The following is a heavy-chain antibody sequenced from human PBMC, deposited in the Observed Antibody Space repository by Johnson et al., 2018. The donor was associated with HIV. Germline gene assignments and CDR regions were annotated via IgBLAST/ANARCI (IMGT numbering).Heavy chain of an antibody. J-gene: IGHJ3*02. Sequence: VQLVESGGGVVRPGGSLRLSCAASGFTFDDYDMSWVRQVPGKGLEWVCCINWNGGSTAYADSVKGRFTISRANAKKSLYIQMNSLRAEDTALYYCARDVRVYDSSGDRLGDAFDIWGQGTMVTVSS. CDR3: ARDVRVYDSSGDRLGDAFDI. CDR2: INWNGGST. V-gene: IGHV3-20*04. D-gene: IGHD3-22*01. CDR1: GFTFDDYD.